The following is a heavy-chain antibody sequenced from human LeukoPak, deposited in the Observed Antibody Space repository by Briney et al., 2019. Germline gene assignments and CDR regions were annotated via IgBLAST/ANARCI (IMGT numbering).Heavy chain of an antibody. CDR3: ARLSIAAAGRFYYYGMDV. CDR2: IYLYGAT. V-gene: IGHV4-4*02. D-gene: IGHD6-13*01. Sequence: SETLSLTCSVSIGSISSSKWWSWVRPSPVKGLEWIGEIYLYGATNYNPSFTSRVTMSVDRSRNQFSLKLTSVTAADTAVYYCARLSIAAAGRFYYYGMDVWGQGTTVTVSS. CDR1: IGSISSSKW. J-gene: IGHJ6*02.